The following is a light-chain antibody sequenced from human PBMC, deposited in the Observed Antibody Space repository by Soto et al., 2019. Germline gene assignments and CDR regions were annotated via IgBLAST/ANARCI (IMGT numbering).Light chain of an antibody. J-gene: IGKJ4*01. Sequence: EIVLKKSPGTLSLSPGEIATLACRASQSVSSSYLAWYQQKPGQAPRLRIYGASSRATGIPDRFSGSGSGTDFTLTISRLEPEDFAVYYCQQDGSSPLTFGGGPKVEIK. CDR1: QSVSSSY. CDR2: GAS. CDR3: QQDGSSPLT. V-gene: IGKV3-20*01.